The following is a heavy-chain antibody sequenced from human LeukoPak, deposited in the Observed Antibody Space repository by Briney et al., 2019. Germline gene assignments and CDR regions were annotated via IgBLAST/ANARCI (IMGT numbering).Heavy chain of an antibody. V-gene: IGHV4-31*03. CDR2: INDSDNT. CDR3: ARHWETSSWYVDY. Sequence: SQTLSLTCTVSGGSISSGDYDWSWIRQHPGKGLEWIGHINDSDNTYYSPSLKSRVTISIDTSKNQFSLKLSSVTAADTAVYYCARHWETSSWYVDYWGQGTLVTVSS. CDR1: GGSISSGDYD. J-gene: IGHJ4*02. D-gene: IGHD6-13*01.